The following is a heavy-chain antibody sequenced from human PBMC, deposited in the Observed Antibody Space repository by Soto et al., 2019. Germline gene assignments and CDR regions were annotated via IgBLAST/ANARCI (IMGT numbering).Heavy chain of an antibody. D-gene: IGHD6-13*01. J-gene: IGHJ6*02. CDR1: GFTFSSYS. CDR3: AREEGSSWYYYYGMDV. Sequence: EVQLVESGGGLVKPGGSLRLSCAASGFTFSSYSMNWVRKAPGKGLEWVSSISSSSSYIYYADSVKGRFTISRDNAKNSLYLQMNSLRAEDTAVYYCAREEGSSWYYYYGMDVWGQGTTVTVSS. V-gene: IGHV3-21*01. CDR2: ISSSSSYI.